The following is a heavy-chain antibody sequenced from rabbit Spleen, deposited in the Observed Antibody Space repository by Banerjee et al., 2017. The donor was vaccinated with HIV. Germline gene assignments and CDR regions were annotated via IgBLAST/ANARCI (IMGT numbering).Heavy chain of an antibody. Sequence: QEQLVESGGGLVKPGASLTLTCTASGFSFSRNYYMCWVRQAPGKGLEWIGCIYTGNSGSTYYASWAKGRFTISRSTSLNTVTLQLNSLTAADTATYFCARDAGTSFSTYGMDLWGPGTLVTVS. D-gene: IGHD8-1*01. CDR2: IYTGNSGST. CDR3: ARDAGTSFSTYGMDL. CDR1: GFSFSRNYY. V-gene: IGHV1S45*01. J-gene: IGHJ6*01.